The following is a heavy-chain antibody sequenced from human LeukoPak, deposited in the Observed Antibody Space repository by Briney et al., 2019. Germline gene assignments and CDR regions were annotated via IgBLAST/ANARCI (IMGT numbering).Heavy chain of an antibody. CDR2: ISSSSSTI. CDR1: GFTFSSYS. CDR3: ARVGSYCSSTICLYYFDY. J-gene: IGHJ4*02. Sequence: PGGSLRLSCAASGFTFSSYSMNWVRQAPGKGLEWVSYISSSSSTIYYADSVKGRFTIYRDNAKNSLYLQMNSLRAEDTALYHCARVGSYCSSTICLYYFDYWGQGTLVTVSS. V-gene: IGHV3-48*04. D-gene: IGHD2-2*01.